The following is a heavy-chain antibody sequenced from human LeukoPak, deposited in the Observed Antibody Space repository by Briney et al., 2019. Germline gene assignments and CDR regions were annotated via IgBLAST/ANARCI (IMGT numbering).Heavy chain of an antibody. D-gene: IGHD5-12*01. CDR3: ARVRKYSGYYSWYFDL. Sequence: GGSLRLSCAASGFTFSNYAMSWVRQAPGKGLEWVSAIGTAGDTYYPGSVKGRFTISRENAKNSLYLQMNSLRAGDTAVYYCARVRKYSGYYSWYFDLWGRGTLVTVSS. J-gene: IGHJ2*01. V-gene: IGHV3-13*01. CDR2: IGTAGDT. CDR1: GFTFSNYA.